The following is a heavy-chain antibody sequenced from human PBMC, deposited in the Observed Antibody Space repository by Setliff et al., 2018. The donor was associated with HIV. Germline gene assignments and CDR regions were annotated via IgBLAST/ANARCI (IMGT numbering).Heavy chain of an antibody. D-gene: IGHD3-22*01. J-gene: IGHJ3*02. CDR2: INHSGTT. CDR3: ARGGYYASSGFPDTFDI. Sequence: PSETLSLTCAVYGGSFSDYYWSWICQPPGKGLEWIGEINHSGTTNHNPSLKSRVTISVDTSKNQFSLKLGSVTAADTAVYYCARGGYYASSGFPDTFDIWGQGTMVTVSS. V-gene: IGHV4-34*01. CDR1: GGSFSDYY.